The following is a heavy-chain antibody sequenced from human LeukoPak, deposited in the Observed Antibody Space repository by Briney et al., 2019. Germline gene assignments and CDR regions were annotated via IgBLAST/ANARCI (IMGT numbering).Heavy chain of an antibody. CDR1: GGSISSYY. CDR2: IYYSGST. Sequence: PSETLSLTCTVPGGSISSYYWSWIRQPPGKGLEWIGYIYYSGSTNYNPSLKSRVTISVDTSKNQFSLKLNSVTAADTAVYYCAREAPYYDSSGYYYVAFDIWGQGTMVTVSS. CDR3: AREAPYYDSSGYYYVAFDI. J-gene: IGHJ3*02. D-gene: IGHD3-22*01. V-gene: IGHV4-59*01.